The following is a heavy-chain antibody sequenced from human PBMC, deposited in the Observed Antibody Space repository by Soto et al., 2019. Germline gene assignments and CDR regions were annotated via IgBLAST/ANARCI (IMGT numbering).Heavy chain of an antibody. J-gene: IGHJ4*02. CDR2: IKSKTDGGTT. Sequence: EVQLVESGGGLVKPGGSLRLSCAASGFTFSNAWMSWVRQAPGKGLEWVGRIKSKTDGGTTDYAAPVKGRFTISRDDSKNTLYLQMNSLKTEDTAVYYCTTDLWDYYDSSGYPHFDYWGQGTLVTVSS. CDR3: TTDLWDYYDSSGYPHFDY. D-gene: IGHD3-22*01. V-gene: IGHV3-15*01. CDR1: GFTFSNAW.